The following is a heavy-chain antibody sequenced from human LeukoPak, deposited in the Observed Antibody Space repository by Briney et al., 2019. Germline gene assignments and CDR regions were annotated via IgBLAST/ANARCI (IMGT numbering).Heavy chain of an antibody. CDR3: ARAEGRITMVRGAAFDF. V-gene: IGHV3-21*01. CDR2: ISGGSSFI. CDR1: GFSFSSLS. J-gene: IGHJ4*02. D-gene: IGHD3-10*01. Sequence: GGSLRLSCAASGFSFSSLSMNWVRQAPGKGLEWVSYISGGSSFIYYVDSVKGRFTISRDNAKNSLYLQMNSLRAEDTAVYYCARAEGRITMVRGAAFDFWGQGTRVTVSS.